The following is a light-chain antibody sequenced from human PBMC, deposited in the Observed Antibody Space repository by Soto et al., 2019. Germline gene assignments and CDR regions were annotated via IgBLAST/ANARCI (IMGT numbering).Light chain of an antibody. V-gene: IGLV2-8*01. CDR1: SSDVGGYNY. CDR2: EVS. Sequence: QSVLTQPPSASGSPGQSGTISCTGTSSDVGGYNYVSWYQQHPGKAPKLMIYEVSKRPSGVPDRFSGSKSGNTASLTVSGLQAEDEADYYCSSYAGSDTPFVFGTGTKVT. J-gene: IGLJ1*01. CDR3: SSYAGSDTPFV.